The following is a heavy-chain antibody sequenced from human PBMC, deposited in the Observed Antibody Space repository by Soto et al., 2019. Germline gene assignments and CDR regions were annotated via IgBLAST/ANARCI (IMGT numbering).Heavy chain of an antibody. J-gene: IGHJ4*02. CDR2: INAGNGNT. Sequence: ASVKVSCKASGYTFTSYAMHWVRQAPGQRLEWMGWINAGNGNTKYSQKFQGRVTITRDTSASTAYMELSSLRSEDTAVYYCAREGFRGGYALDYWGQGTLVPVSS. CDR3: AREGFRGGYALDY. CDR1: GYTFTSYA. V-gene: IGHV1-3*01. D-gene: IGHD5-18*01.